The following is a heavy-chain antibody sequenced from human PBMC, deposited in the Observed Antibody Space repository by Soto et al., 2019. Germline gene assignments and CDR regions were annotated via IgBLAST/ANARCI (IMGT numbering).Heavy chain of an antibody. CDR3: ARDGPPPVLRFLEWSPSGENWFDP. J-gene: IGHJ5*02. CDR2: INAGNGNT. D-gene: IGHD3-3*01. CDR1: GYTFTSYA. V-gene: IGHV1-3*01. Sequence: ASVKVSCKASGYTFTSYAMHWVRQAPGQRLEWMGWINAGNGNTKYSQKFQGRVTITRDTSASTAYMELSSLRSEDTAVYYCARDGPPPVLRFLEWSPSGENWFDPWGQGTLVTVSS.